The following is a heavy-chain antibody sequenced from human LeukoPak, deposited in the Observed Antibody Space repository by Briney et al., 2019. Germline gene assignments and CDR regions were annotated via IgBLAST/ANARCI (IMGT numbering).Heavy chain of an antibody. V-gene: IGHV3-11*04. CDR2: ISRSGSTK. CDR1: GFTFSDYN. J-gene: IGHJ4*02. CDR3: ARDLSGVTGYTYGRGIDY. D-gene: IGHD5-18*01. Sequence: GGSLRLSCAASGFTFSDYNMRWIRQAPGKGLEWVSSISRSGSTKYYADSVKGRFTISRDNAKTSLYLQMNSLRAEDTAVYYCARDLSGVTGYTYGRGIDYWGQGTLVTVSS.